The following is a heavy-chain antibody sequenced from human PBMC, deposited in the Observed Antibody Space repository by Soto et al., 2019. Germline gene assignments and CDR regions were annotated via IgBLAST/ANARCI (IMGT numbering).Heavy chain of an antibody. CDR1: GFTFSSYS. V-gene: IGHV3-21*01. CDR3: ARGSSVGSSGYHPYYFDY. D-gene: IGHD3-22*01. Sequence: GGSLRLSCAASGFTFSSYSMNWVRQAPGKGLEWVSSISSSSSYIYYADSVKGRFTISRDNAKNSLYLQMNSLRAEDTAVYYCARGSSVGSSGYHPYYFDYWGQGTLVTVSS. J-gene: IGHJ4*02. CDR2: ISSSSSYI.